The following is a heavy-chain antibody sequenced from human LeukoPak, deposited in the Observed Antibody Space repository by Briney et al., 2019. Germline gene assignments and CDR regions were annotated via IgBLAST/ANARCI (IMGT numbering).Heavy chain of an antibody. CDR2: IKQDGSEK. CDR3: AKGQAITMVRGVIFSYFPLFYMDV. Sequence: GGSLRLSCAASGFTFGSYWMTWVRQAGGKGVEGVANIKQDGSEKYYEDSVKSRFAISRANATNSLYLQMNSLRAEYTAVYYCAKGQAITMVRGVIFSYFPLFYMDVWGKGTTVTISS. CDR1: GFTFGSYW. J-gene: IGHJ6*03. V-gene: IGHV3-7*03. D-gene: IGHD3-10*01.